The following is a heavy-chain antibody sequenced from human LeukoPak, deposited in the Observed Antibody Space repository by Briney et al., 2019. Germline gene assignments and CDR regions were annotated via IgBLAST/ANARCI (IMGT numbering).Heavy chain of an antibody. Sequence: SDTLSLTCTVSGGSISSSSYYWGWIRQPPGKGLEWIGNIYYSGSPYYNPSLKSRVTISVDTSKNQFSLKLSSVTAADTAVYYCARTRDYGDYYFQCWGQGTLDRVSS. CDR3: ARTRDYGDYYFQC. CDR1: GGSISSSSYY. J-gene: IGHJ1*01. V-gene: IGHV4-39*01. D-gene: IGHD4-17*01. CDR2: IYYSGSP.